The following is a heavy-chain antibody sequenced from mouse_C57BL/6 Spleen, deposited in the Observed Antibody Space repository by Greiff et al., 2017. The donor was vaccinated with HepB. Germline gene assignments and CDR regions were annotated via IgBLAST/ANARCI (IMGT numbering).Heavy chain of an antibody. V-gene: IGHV1-50*01. J-gene: IGHJ2*01. D-gene: IGHD2-1*01. Sequence: QVQLQQPGAELVKPGASVKLSCKASGYTFTSYWMQGVKQRPGQGLEWIGEIDPSDSYTNYNQKFKGKATLTVDTSSSTAYMQLSSLTSEDSAVYYCARLRGNYGGNYWGQGTTLTVSS. CDR2: IDPSDSYT. CDR1: GYTFTSYW. CDR3: ARLRGNYGGNY.